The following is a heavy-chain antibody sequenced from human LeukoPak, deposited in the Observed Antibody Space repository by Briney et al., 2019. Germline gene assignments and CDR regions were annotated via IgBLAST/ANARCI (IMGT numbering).Heavy chain of an antibody. D-gene: IGHD2-2*01. CDR3: ARGSSSTSTAAKGLYYYMDV. J-gene: IGHJ6*03. V-gene: IGHV4-59*01. CDR1: GGSISSYY. Sequence: ASETLSLTCTVSGGSISSYYWSWIRQPPGKGLEWIGYIYYSGNTNYNPSLKSRVTISVDTSKNQFSLKLSSVTAADTAVYYCARGSSSTSTAAKGLYYYMDVWGKGTTVTVSS. CDR2: IYYSGNT.